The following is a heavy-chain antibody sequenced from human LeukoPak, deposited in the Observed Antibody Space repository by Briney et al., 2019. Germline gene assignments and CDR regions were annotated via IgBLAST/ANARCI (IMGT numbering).Heavy chain of an antibody. CDR1: GFTFSSYW. J-gene: IGHJ1*01. CDR3: ARAYKDRSLAGKKEFFQH. V-gene: IGHV3-74*01. D-gene: IGHD6-19*01. CDR2: IINDGSFT. Sequence: GGSLRLSCAASGFTFSSYWMSWVRQAPGKGLMWVSHIINDGSFTTYADSVKGRFTISRDNAKNTVYLQMNSLRAEDTALYYCARAYKDRSLAGKKEFFQHWGQGTLVTVSS.